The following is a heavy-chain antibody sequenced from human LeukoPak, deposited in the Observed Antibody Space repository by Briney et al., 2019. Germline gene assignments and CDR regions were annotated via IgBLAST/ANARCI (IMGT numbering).Heavy chain of an antibody. Sequence: GESLKISCKGSGYSFTSYWIGWVRQMPGKGLEWMGIIYPGDSDTRYSPSFQGQVTISADKSITTASLQWHSLKASDTAMYYCARLTTGRNFDIWGQGTVVTVSS. D-gene: IGHD1-1*01. CDR1: GYSFTSYW. CDR3: ARLTTGRNFDI. CDR2: IYPGDSDT. J-gene: IGHJ3*02. V-gene: IGHV5-51*01.